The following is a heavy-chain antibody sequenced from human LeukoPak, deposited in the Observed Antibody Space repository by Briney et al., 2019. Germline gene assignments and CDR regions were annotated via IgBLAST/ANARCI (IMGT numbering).Heavy chain of an antibody. V-gene: IGHV3-21*01. CDR2: ISSSSSYI. J-gene: IGHJ6*03. D-gene: IGHD6-6*01. CDR3: AKASREKQLVSSNYYMDV. CDR1: GFTFSSYS. Sequence: GGSLRLSCAASGFTFSSYSMNWVRQAPGKGLEWVSSISSSSSYIYYADSVKGRFTISRDNAKNTLYLQMNSLRAEDTAVYYCAKASREKQLVSSNYYMDVWGKGTTVTVSS.